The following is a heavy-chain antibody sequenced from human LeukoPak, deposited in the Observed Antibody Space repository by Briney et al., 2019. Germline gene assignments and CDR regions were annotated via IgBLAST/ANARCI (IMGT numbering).Heavy chain of an antibody. Sequence: KPGGSLRLSCAASGFTFGDYYMSWIRQAPGKGLEWVSYISSSGSTIYYADSVKGRFTISRDNAKNSLYLQMNSLRAEDTAVYYCARDVQPYYDFWSGPPDYWGQGTLVTVSS. J-gene: IGHJ4*02. CDR3: ARDVQPYYDFWSGPPDY. CDR2: ISSSGSTI. CDR1: GFTFGDYY. D-gene: IGHD3-3*01. V-gene: IGHV3-11*01.